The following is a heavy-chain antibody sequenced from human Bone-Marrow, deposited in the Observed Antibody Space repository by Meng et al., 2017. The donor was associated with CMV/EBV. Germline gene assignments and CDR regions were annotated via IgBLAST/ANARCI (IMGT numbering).Heavy chain of an antibody. Sequence: CAASGFTFSAYYMSWIRQAPGKGLEWVSYISSSGSTIYYADSVKGRFTISRDNAKNSLYLQMNSLRAEDTAVYYCARRTGGYWYFDLWGRGTLVTVSS. CDR1: GFTFSAYY. D-gene: IGHD7-27*01. V-gene: IGHV3-11*01. J-gene: IGHJ2*01. CDR3: ARRTGGYWYFDL. CDR2: ISSSGSTI.